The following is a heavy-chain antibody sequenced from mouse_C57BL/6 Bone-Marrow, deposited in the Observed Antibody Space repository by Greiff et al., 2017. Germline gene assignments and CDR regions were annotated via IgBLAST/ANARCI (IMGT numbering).Heavy chain of an antibody. V-gene: IGHV1-42*01. CDR2: INPSTGGT. CDR1: GYSFTGYY. CDR3: ARRAIVTTWYFDV. Sequence: EVQLQQSGPELVKPGASVKISCTASGYSFTGYYMNWVKQSPEKSLEWIGEINPSTGGTTYNQKFKAKATLTVDKSSSTAYMQLKSLTSEDSAVYYCARRAIVTTWYFDVWGTGTTVTVSS. J-gene: IGHJ1*03. D-gene: IGHD2-5*01.